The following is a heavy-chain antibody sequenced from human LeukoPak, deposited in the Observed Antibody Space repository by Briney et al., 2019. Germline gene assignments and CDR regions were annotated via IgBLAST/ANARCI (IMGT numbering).Heavy chain of an antibody. D-gene: IGHD3-16*01. CDR3: ARESSIGGVALDY. J-gene: IGHJ4*02. CDR1: GYTFTGYY. CDR2: INPDSGGT. Sequence: ASVKVSCKASGYTFTGYYMHWVRQAPGQGREWMGWINPDSGGTKYAQKFQGRVTMTRDTSIRTAYMELSRLRSDDTAVYYCARESSIGGVALDYWGQGTLVTVSS. V-gene: IGHV1-2*02.